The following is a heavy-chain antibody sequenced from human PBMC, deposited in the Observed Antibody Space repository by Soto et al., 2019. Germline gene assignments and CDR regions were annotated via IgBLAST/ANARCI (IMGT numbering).Heavy chain of an antibody. D-gene: IGHD6-6*01. CDR2: IYYSGST. J-gene: IGHJ6*02. V-gene: IGHV4-39*07. CDR1: GGSISSTSYY. Sequence: ETLSLTCTVSGGSISSTSYYWGWIRQPPGKGLEWIGSIYYSGSTYYNPSLKSRVTISVDTSKNQFSLKLSSVTAADTAVYYCARVSGLGGLDVWGQGTTV. CDR3: ARVSGLGGLDV.